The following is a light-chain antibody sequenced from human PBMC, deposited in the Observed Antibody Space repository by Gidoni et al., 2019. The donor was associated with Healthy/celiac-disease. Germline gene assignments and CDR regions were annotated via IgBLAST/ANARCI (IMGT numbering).Light chain of an antibody. CDR3: QQSYSTPRT. Sequence: DIQMTQSPSSLSASVGDRVTITCRASQSISSYLNWYQQKPGKAPKLLIYAASSLKSGVPSRFSVSGSGTYFTLTISSLQPEEFATYYCQQSYSTPRTFGQGTKVEIK. V-gene: IGKV1-39*01. J-gene: IGKJ1*01. CDR1: QSISSY. CDR2: AAS.